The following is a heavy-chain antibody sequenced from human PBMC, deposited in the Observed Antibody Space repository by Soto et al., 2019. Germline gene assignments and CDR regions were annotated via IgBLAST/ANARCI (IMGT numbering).Heavy chain of an antibody. CDR3: ATARRGTVSLLAD. D-gene: IGHD4-4*01. CDR2: LNPYNGAT. CDR1: GYPFNENH. J-gene: IGHJ4*01. Sequence: QVQLVQSGAEVKRPGASVKLSCTASGYPFNENHIHWVRQVPGQGLEWLGWLNPYNGATSYAPTFQGRVTMTRETSIATSHMELNGLQSADTAVYYCATARRGTVSLLADWGQGTLVIVSS. V-gene: IGHV1-2*02.